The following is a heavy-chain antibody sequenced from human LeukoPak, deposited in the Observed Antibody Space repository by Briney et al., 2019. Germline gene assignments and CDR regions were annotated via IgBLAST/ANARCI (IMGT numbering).Heavy chain of an antibody. CDR2: ISAQHGQT. D-gene: IGHD3-22*01. CDR3: ARDYYDSSGYYNY. Sequence: ASVKVSCRTSGYSENFYGITWVRQVAGQGLEWMGWISAQHGQTEYAPNSQDRVTMTTDTSTSTAYMELRSLRSDDTAVYYCARDYYDSSGYYNYWGQGTLVTVSS. CDR1: GYSENFYG. J-gene: IGHJ4*02. V-gene: IGHV1-18*01.